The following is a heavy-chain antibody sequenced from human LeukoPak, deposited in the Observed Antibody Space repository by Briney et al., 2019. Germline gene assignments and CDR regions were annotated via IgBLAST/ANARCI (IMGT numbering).Heavy chain of an antibody. V-gene: IGHV3-23*01. CDR3: AMRDRGYGLDI. CDR1: AFSLRAYD. J-gene: IGHJ3*02. Sequence: GGSLRLSCAASAFSLRAYDLIWVRQAPGKGLDWVSIINGGGDIMMYEDSVKGRFTISRDNSKNTFYLQMNSLRVEDTAVYYCAMRDRGYGLDIWGQGTMVTVSS. D-gene: IGHD3-10*01. CDR2: INGGGDIM.